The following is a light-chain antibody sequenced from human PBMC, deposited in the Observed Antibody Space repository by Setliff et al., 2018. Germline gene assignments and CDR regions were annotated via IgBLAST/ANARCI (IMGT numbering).Light chain of an antibody. CDR3: SSHTSIGTLIV. V-gene: IGLV2-14*03. CDR2: DVS. J-gene: IGLJ2*01. CDR1: NSDVGGHNY. Sequence: QSALTQPASVSGSPGQSISISCTGSNSDVGGHNYVSWYQQHPGKAPKLLISDVSHRPSGVSIRFSGSKSGNTASLTISGLQAEDEADYYCSSHTSIGTLIVFGGGTKGTVL.